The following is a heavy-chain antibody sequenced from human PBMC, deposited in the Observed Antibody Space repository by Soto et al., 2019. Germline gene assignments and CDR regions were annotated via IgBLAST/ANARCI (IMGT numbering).Heavy chain of an antibody. CDR2: INPNSGGT. D-gene: IGHD6-19*01. V-gene: IGHV1-2*02. CDR3: ARIFIAMATSDY. CDR1: GYTFTGYY. Sequence: ASVKVSCKASGYTFTGYYMHWVRQAPGQGLEWMGWINPNSGGTNYARKFQGRVTMTRDTSISTAYMELSRLRSDDTAVYYCARIFIAMATSDYWGQGTLVTVSS. J-gene: IGHJ4*02.